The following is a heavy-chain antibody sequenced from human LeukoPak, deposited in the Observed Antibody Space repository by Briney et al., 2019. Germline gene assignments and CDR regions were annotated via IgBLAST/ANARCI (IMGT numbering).Heavy chain of an antibody. V-gene: IGHV1-2*02. Sequence: ASVKVSCKASGYTFTGYYIHWVRQAPGQGLEWMGWINPNSGGTNYAQKFQGRVTMTRATSIDTAYMELSGLRSDDTAMFYCARDLSPSHMVAAIVAYWGQGTLVTVSS. D-gene: IGHD5-12*01. CDR2: INPNSGGT. CDR1: GYTFTGYY. J-gene: IGHJ4*02. CDR3: ARDLSPSHMVAAIVAY.